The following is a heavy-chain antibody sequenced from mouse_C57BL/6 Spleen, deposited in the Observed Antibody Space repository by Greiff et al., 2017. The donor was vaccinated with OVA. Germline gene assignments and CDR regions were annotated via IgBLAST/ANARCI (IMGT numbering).Heavy chain of an antibody. CDR1: GFTFSSYG. D-gene: IGHD1-1*01. V-gene: IGHV5-6*01. CDR3: ARRTTVVALDYFDY. CDR2: ISSGGSYT. J-gene: IGHJ2*01. Sequence: EVKLMESGGDLVKPGGSLKLSCAASGFTFSSYGMSWVRQTPDKRLEWVATISSGGSYTYYPDRVKGRFTISRDNAKNTLYLQMSSLKSEDTAMYYCARRTTVVALDYFDYWGQGTTLTGSS.